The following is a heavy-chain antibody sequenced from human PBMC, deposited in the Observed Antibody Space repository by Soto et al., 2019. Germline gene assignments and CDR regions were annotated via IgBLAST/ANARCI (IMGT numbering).Heavy chain of an antibody. Sequence: SPSLTCTVSDASINSGGYYWSWIRQHPGKGLEWIGFIYYSGTTYYNPSLKSRVTTSVDTSKNQFSLRLSSVTAADTAVYYCARGLIVMLAGIEELINSHFDSWGQGTLVTVSS. CDR2: IYYSGTT. CDR1: DASINSGGYY. V-gene: IGHV4-31*03. CDR3: ARGLIVMLAGIEELINSHFDS. J-gene: IGHJ4*02. D-gene: IGHD2-21*02.